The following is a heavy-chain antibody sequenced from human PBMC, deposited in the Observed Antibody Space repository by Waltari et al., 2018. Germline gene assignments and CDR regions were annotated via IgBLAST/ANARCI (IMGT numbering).Heavy chain of an antibody. V-gene: IGHV3-30*02. CDR3: AKDGRWNDDPSPYYYYYMDV. J-gene: IGHJ6*03. CDR1: GFTFSSYG. D-gene: IGHD1-1*01. CDR2: IRYDGSNK. Sequence: QVQLVESGGGVVQPGGSLRLSCAASGFTFSSYGMHWVRQAPGKGLEWVAFIRYDGSNKYYADSVKGRFTISRDNSKNTLYLQMNSLRAEDTAVYYCAKDGRWNDDPSPYYYYYMDVWGKGTTVTVSS.